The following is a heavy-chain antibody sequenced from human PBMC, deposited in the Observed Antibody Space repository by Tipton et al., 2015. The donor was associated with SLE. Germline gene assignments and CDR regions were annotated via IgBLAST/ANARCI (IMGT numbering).Heavy chain of an antibody. CDR2: IKEDGSEM. Sequence: GSLRLSCAASGFTFSVYWMTWVRQAPGKGLEWVANIKEDGSEMYYVDSVKGRFTISRDNAKNSLYLQMNTLRAEDTAVYYCVRGGVDRRVDWFDPWGQGTLVTVSS. CDR3: VRGGVDRRVDWFDP. D-gene: IGHD5-12*01. V-gene: IGHV3-7*01. CDR1: GFTFSVYW. J-gene: IGHJ5*02.